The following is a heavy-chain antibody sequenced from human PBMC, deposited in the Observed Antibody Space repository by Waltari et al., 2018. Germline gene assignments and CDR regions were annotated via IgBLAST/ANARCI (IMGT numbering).Heavy chain of an antibody. CDR1: GFTFSNFW. Sequence: EVQLVESGGGLVKPGGSLRLSWAAFGFTFSNFWMSWARQAPGKGLEWVANINQDGSGEYYVDSVKGRFTISRDNAKNSLYLQMNSLRVEDTAVYYCQRGDYWGQGTLVTVSS. J-gene: IGHJ4*02. CDR3: QRGDY. CDR2: INQDGSGE. V-gene: IGHV3-7*04.